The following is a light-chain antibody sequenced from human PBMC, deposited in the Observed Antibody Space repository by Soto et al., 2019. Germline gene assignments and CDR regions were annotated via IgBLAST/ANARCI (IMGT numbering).Light chain of an antibody. Sequence: QSVLTQPASVSGSPGQSITISCTGTSSDVGAYNYVSWYQQFPGKAPKLMIYEVTNRPSGVSNRFSGSKSGNTASLTISGLQAEDEGDYYCASFTTRSTYVFGTGTKVTV. CDR1: SSDVGAYNY. CDR2: EVT. CDR3: ASFTTRSTYV. V-gene: IGLV2-14*01. J-gene: IGLJ1*01.